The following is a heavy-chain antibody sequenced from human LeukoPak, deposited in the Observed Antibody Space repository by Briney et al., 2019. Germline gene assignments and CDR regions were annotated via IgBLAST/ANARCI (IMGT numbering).Heavy chain of an antibody. Sequence: GGSLRLSCAASGFSISSYGMHWVRQAPGKGLEWVAVISYDGSDKYYADSVKGRITISRDNSKNTLYLQMNSLRAEDTAVYYCAKTRPLDSSSWSHGDYWGQGTLVTVSS. CDR1: GFSISSYG. V-gene: IGHV3-30*18. D-gene: IGHD6-13*01. CDR2: ISYDGSDK. CDR3: AKTRPLDSSSWSHGDY. J-gene: IGHJ4*02.